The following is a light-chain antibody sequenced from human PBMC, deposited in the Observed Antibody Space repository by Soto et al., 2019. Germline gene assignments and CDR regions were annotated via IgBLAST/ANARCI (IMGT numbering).Light chain of an antibody. Sequence: QSALTQPASVSGSPGQSITISCTGTSSDVGRYNYVSWYQQHPGKAPRLMIYDVTNRPSGVSNRFSGSKSGNTASLTISGLQAEDEADYYCSSFTSSDTGVFGGGTQLTVL. CDR1: SSDVGRYNY. J-gene: IGLJ7*01. CDR3: SSFTSSDTGV. CDR2: DVT. V-gene: IGLV2-14*03.